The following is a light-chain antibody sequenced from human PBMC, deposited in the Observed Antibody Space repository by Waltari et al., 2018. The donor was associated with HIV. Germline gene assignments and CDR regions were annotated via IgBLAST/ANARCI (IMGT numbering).Light chain of an antibody. J-gene: IGKJ4*01. CDR1: RTVLSESDNRNY. CDR2: WAS. Sequence: DIVMTQSPESLTVSLGARATINCRASRTVLSESDNRNYLAWYQQKPGQSPNVFIYWASTRQSGVPNRFSASGSGTNFSLTISSLQAEDVGIYYCQQYYTVPPTFGGGTKVEI. CDR3: QQYYTVPPT. V-gene: IGKV4-1*01.